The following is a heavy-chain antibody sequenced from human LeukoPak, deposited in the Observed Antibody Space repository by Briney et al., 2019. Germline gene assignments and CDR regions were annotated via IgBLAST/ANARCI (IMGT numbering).Heavy chain of an antibody. CDR1: GGSISSGGYY. V-gene: IGHV4-31*03. CDR2: IYYSGST. CDR3: ARAISGYYPLFDY. Sequence: PSQTLSLTCTVSGGSISSGGYYWSWIRQHPGKGLEWIGYIYYSGSTYYNPSLKSRVTISVDTSKNQFSLKLSSVTAADTAVYYCARAISGYYPLFDYWGQGTLVTVSS. D-gene: IGHD3-22*01. J-gene: IGHJ4*02.